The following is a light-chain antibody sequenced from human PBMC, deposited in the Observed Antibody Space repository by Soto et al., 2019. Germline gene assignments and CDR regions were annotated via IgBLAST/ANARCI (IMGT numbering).Light chain of an antibody. CDR1: QNINSH. Sequence: DIQMTQSPSSLSASVGDRVTITCRASQNINSHLHWYLQRPGKAPNLLIYAASTLESGVSSRFSGSGSGTDFTLTISSLQPEDFTTYYCQQTYSTLWTFGQGTKVEIK. CDR3: QQTYSTLWT. CDR2: AAS. J-gene: IGKJ1*01. V-gene: IGKV1-39*01.